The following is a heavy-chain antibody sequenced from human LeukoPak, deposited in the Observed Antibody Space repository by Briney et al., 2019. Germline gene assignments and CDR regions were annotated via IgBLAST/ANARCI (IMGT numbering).Heavy chain of an antibody. CDR3: ARAAAGTNSWYYFDY. Sequence: SETLSLTCTVSGDSISSGDHYWSWIRQPPGKGLEWIGYIHYSGSTYYNPSLKSRVIISGDMSKNQCSLSLNSLTAADSAMYYCARAAAGTNSWYYFDYWGQGTLVTVSS. J-gene: IGHJ4*02. CDR2: IHYSGST. CDR1: GDSISSGDHY. D-gene: IGHD6-19*01. V-gene: IGHV4-30-4*01.